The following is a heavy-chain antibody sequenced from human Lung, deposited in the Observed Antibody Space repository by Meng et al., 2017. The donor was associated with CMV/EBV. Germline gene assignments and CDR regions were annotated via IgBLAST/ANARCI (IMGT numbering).Heavy chain of an antibody. Sequence: SVXVSCKASGYTFTAHYFHWVRQAPGQGLEWMGWIHPHRGDTNYAQQFQGRVTLTRDTSINTGYMELTRLTADDTAVYYFARDNNWGPDYWGQGTLVNVS. CDR1: GYTFTAHY. V-gene: IGHV1-2*02. J-gene: IGHJ4*02. D-gene: IGHD7-27*01. CDR2: IHPHRGDT. CDR3: ARDNNWGPDY.